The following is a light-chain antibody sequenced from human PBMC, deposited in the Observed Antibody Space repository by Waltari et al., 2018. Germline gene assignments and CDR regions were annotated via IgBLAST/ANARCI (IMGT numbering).Light chain of an antibody. CDR3: QHYYVHPPT. V-gene: IGKV1-6*02. CDR2: AAS. CDR1: QTINSN. Sequence: IQMTQSPSALSASVGDRVTISCRASQTINSNLAWYQQKPGKAPELLISAASGLQSGFPSRFSGSGSGTDFTLTFSSLQPEDSATYYCQHYYVHPPTFGQGTKVEIK. J-gene: IGKJ1*01.